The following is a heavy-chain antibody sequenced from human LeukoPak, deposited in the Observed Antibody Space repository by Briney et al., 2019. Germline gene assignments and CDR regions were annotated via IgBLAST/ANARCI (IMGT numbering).Heavy chain of an antibody. CDR2: ISSSGSTI. V-gene: IGHV3-48*03. CDR3: ARDLGYSSSWYYYYGMGV. D-gene: IGHD6-13*01. Sequence: PGGSLRLSCAASGFTFSSYEMNWVRQAPGKGLEWVSYISSSGSTIYYADSVKGRFTISRDNAKNSLYLQMNSLRAEDTAVYYCARDLGYSSSWYYYYGMGVWGQGTTVTVSS. J-gene: IGHJ6*02. CDR1: GFTFSSYE.